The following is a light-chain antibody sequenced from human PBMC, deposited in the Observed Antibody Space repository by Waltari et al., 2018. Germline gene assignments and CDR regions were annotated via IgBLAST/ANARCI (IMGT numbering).Light chain of an antibody. CDR3: LQSDNLPLT. V-gene: IGKV1-33*01. J-gene: IGKJ4*01. Sequence: DIQMTQSPSSLSASVGDRVTIPCQASQDIRNYLNWYQQKSGKAPKLLIYDSSNLETGVPSRFSGSGSGTDFSFTISSLQPEDIATYYCLQSDNLPLTFGGGT. CDR2: DSS. CDR1: QDIRNY.